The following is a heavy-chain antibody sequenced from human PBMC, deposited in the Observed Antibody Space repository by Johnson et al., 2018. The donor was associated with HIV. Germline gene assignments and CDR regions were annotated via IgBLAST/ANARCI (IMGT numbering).Heavy chain of an antibody. CDR3: ARDYRGALDI. Sequence: VQLVESGGGVVQPGGSLRLSCAASGFNFSRYDMHWVRQVTGKGLEWVSAIGPAGDTYYPGSVKGRFTISRENAKNSLYMQMNSLRVEDTAVYFCARDYRGALDIWGQGTMVTVSS. D-gene: IGHD4-11*01. CDR1: GFNFSRYD. CDR2: IGPAGDT. V-gene: IGHV3-13*01. J-gene: IGHJ3*02.